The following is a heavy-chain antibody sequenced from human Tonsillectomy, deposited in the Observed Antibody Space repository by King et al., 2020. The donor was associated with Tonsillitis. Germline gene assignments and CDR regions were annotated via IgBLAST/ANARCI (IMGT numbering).Heavy chain of an antibody. J-gene: IGHJ4*02. D-gene: IGHD5-12*01. Sequence: VQLVESGGGVVQPGRSLRLSCAASGFTFSSYGMHWVRQAPGKGLEWVAVISYDGSNKYYADSVKGRFTISRDYSKNTLYLQMNSLRAEDTAVYYCARSRGYSGHPFDYWGQGTLVTVSS. CDR3: ARSRGYSGHPFDY. CDR1: GFTFSSYG. V-gene: IGHV3-33*05. CDR2: ISYDGSNK.